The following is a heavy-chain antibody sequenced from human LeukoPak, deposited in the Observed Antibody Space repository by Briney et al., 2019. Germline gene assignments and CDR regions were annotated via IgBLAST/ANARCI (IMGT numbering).Heavy chain of an antibody. V-gene: IGHV5-51*01. CDR3: ARRRGYCSGGSCSDWFDP. CDR2: IYPGDSET. Sequence: GESLQISCKGSGYSFSNYWIDWVRQTPGKGLEYVGIIYPGDSETRYSPSFQGQVTISADKSINTAYLQWSSLKASDTAMYYCARRRGYCSGGSCSDWFDPWGQGTLVTVSS. J-gene: IGHJ5*02. CDR1: GYSFSNYW. D-gene: IGHD2-15*01.